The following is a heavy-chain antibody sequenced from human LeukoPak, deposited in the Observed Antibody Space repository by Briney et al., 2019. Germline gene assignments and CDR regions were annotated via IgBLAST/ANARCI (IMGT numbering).Heavy chain of an antibody. CDR3: ARDNRYTGNYLDAFDI. J-gene: IGHJ3*02. CDR2: IWYDGSSK. V-gene: IGHV3-33*01. Sequence: PGGSLRLSCAASGFIFSAYGMHWVRQAPGKGLEWLAVIWYDGSSKYYADSVKGRFTISRDNSKNTLYMQMNNLRVEDTAVYFCARDNRYTGNYLDAFDIWGQGTLVTVSP. CDR1: GFIFSAYG. D-gene: IGHD3-16*02.